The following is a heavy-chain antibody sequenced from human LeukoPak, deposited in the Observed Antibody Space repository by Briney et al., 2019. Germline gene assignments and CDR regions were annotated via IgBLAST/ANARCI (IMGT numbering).Heavy chain of an antibody. D-gene: IGHD3-22*01. V-gene: IGHV4-59*12. CDR2: IHYSGST. J-gene: IGHJ3*02. CDR1: GGSISSYY. CDR3: ARGFYDSSGREAFDI. Sequence: PSETLSLTCTVSGGSISSYYWSWIRQPPGKGLEWLGYIHYSGSTYYNPSLTSRVTISVDTSKNQFSLRLSSVTAADTAVYYCARGFYDSSGREAFDIWGQGTMVTVSS.